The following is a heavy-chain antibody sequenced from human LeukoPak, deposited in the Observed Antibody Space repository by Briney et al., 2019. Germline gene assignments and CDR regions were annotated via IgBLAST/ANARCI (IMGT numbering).Heavy chain of an antibody. CDR1: GGTFSSYA. D-gene: IGHD6-13*01. Sequence: SVKVSCKASGGTFSSYAISWVRQAPGQGLEWMGRIIPILGTANYAQKFQSRVTITTDESTSTAYMELSSLRSEDTAVYYCARAGIAAAAFDYWGQGTLVTVSS. CDR2: IIPILGTA. J-gene: IGHJ4*02. V-gene: IGHV1-69*11. CDR3: ARAGIAAAAFDY.